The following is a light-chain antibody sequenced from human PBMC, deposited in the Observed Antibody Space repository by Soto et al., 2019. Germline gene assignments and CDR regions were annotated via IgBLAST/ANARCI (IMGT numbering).Light chain of an antibody. J-gene: IGKJ1*01. CDR3: QQYYSYPRT. Sequence: AIRMTRSPSSFSASTGDRVTITCRASQGISSYLAWYPQKPGKAPKLLIYAASTLQSGVPSRFSGSGSGTDFTLTISCLQSEDFATYYCQQYYSYPRTFGQGTKVDIK. V-gene: IGKV1-8*01. CDR1: QGISSY. CDR2: AAS.